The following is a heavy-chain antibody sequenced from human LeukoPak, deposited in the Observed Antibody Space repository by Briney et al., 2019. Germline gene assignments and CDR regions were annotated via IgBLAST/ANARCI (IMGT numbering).Heavy chain of an antibody. J-gene: IGHJ5*02. Sequence: ASVKVSCKASGYTFTGCYMHWVRQAPGQGLEWMGWINPNSGGTNYAQKFQGRVTMTRDTSISTAYMELSRLRSDDTAVYYCARVPDYGSGSYQDWFDPWGQGTLVTVSS. CDR1: GYTFTGCY. V-gene: IGHV1-2*02. D-gene: IGHD3-10*01. CDR2: INPNSGGT. CDR3: ARVPDYGSGSYQDWFDP.